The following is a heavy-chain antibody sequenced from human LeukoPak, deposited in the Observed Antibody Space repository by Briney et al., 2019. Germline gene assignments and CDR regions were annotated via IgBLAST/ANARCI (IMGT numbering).Heavy chain of an antibody. J-gene: IGHJ4*01. CDR2: IYGGGTT. D-gene: IGHD6-13*01. CDR1: GFTVSSNY. V-gene: IGHV3-53*01. CDR3: SRASRIGAAGPFDY. Sequence: GGSLRLSCAASGFTVSSNYMSWVRQAPGKGLEWVSVIYGGGTTFYADSVKGRFTISRDNSKNTLYLQMNSLRVEDTAMYYCSRASRIGAAGPFDYWGQGTLVTVSS.